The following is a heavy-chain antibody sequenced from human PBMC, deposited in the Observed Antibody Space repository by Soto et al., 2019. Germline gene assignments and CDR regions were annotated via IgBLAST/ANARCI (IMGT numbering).Heavy chain of an antibody. Sequence: SETLSLTCAVSGGSISSSNWWSWVRQPPGKGLEWIGEIYHSGSTNYNPSLKSRVTISVDTSKNQFSLKLSSVTAADTAVYYCARGGTGGFYSSSSFGMDVWGQGTTVTVSS. V-gene: IGHV4-4*02. CDR2: IYHSGST. J-gene: IGHJ6*02. CDR1: GGSISSSNW. D-gene: IGHD6-6*01. CDR3: ARGGTGGFYSSSSFGMDV.